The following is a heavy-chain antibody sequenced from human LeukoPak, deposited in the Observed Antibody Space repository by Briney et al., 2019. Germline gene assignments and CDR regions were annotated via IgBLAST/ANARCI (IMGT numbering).Heavy chain of an antibody. D-gene: IGHD7-27*01. CDR3: TTAPESPGAAAFDI. J-gene: IGHJ3*02. CDR1: GFTFSNAW. V-gene: IGHV3-15*01. Sequence: PGGSLRLSCAASGFTFSNAWMSWVRQAPGKGREWVGRIKSKTDGGTTDYAAPVKGRFTISRDDSKNTLYLQMNSLKTEDTAVYYCTTAPESPGAAAFDIWGQGTMVTVSS. CDR2: IKSKTDGGTT.